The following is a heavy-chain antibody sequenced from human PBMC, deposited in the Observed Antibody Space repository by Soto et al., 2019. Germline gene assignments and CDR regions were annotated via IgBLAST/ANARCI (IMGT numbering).Heavy chain of an antibody. V-gene: IGHV3-11*03. CDR3: ATGQQVRMADI. CDR1: GFTVSGNY. Sequence: PGGSLRLSCAASGFTVSGNYMGWIRQPPGKGLEWLSYISSDSSDTNHADSVKGRFTISRDNAKNSLYLQMNSLRAEDTAVYFCATGQQVRMADIWGQGTMVTVSS. CDR2: ISSDSSDT. D-gene: IGHD6-13*01. J-gene: IGHJ3*02.